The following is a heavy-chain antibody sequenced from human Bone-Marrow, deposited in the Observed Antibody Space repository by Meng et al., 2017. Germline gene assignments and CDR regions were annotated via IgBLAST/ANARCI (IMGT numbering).Heavy chain of an antibody. CDR2: ISYDGSNK. Sequence: GGSLRLSCAASGFTLSSYWMHWVRQAPGKGLEWVAVISYDGSNKYYADSVKGRFTISRDNSKNTLYLQMNSLRAEDTAVYYCAKDPGYSSSWNAFDIWGQGTMVTVSS. V-gene: IGHV3-30*18. CDR3: AKDPGYSSSWNAFDI. D-gene: IGHD6-13*01. J-gene: IGHJ3*02. CDR1: GFTLSSYW.